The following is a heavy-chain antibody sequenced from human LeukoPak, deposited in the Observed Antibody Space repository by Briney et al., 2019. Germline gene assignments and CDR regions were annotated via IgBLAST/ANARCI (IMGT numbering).Heavy chain of an antibody. D-gene: IGHD1-1*01. CDR1: GFTFSGSD. Sequence: PGGSLRLSCAASGFTFSGSDMHWVRRASGKGLEWVGRIRDKANSYATAYAASVKGRFTISRDDSKNTASLQMNSLKSEDTAVYYCARWRLGYNSQSNYFDYWGQGTLVTVSS. V-gene: IGHV3-73*01. CDR3: ARWRLGYNSQSNYFDY. CDR2: IRDKANSYAT. J-gene: IGHJ4*02.